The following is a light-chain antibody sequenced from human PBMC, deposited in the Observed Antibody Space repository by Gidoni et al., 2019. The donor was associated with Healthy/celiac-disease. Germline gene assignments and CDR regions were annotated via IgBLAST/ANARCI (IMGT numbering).Light chain of an antibody. J-gene: IGLJ2*01. V-gene: IGLV2-23*02. CDR2: EVS. CDR3: CSYAGSSTYVV. Sequence: QSALPQPASVSGSPVQSITISCTVTSSDVGSYDLVYWYQQQPGKAPKLMIYEVSKRPSGVSDRFSGSKSGNTASLTIAGLQADDEAYYYCCSYAGSSTYVVFGGGTKLTVL. CDR1: SSDVGSYDL.